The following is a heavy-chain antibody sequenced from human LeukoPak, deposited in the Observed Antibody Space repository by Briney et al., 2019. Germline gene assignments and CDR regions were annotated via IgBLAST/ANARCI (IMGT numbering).Heavy chain of an antibody. D-gene: IGHD1-1*01. CDR1: GYSFAKYW. Sequence: GESLKISCXGSGYSFAKYWIGWVREMAGKGLEWMGIIYPGDSDTRYSPSFQGQVTISADKSISTAYLQWSSLKASDTAMYYCARHGIGYYFDYWGQGALVTVSS. J-gene: IGHJ4*02. V-gene: IGHV5-51*01. CDR3: ARHGIGYYFDY. CDR2: IYPGDSDT.